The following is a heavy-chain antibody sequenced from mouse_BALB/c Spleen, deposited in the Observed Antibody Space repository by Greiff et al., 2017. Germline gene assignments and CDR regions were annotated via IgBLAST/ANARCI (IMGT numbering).Heavy chain of an antibody. V-gene: IGHV1S12*01. Sequence: QVQLQQSGPELVKPGASVKISCKASGYTFTSYYIHWVKQRPGQGLEWIGYIYPRDGSTNYNEKFKGKATLTADTSSSTAYMQLSSLTSEDSAVYFCARSGGLRAWFAYWGQGTLVTVSA. CDR3: ARSGGLRAWFAY. CDR2: IYPRDGST. D-gene: IGHD2-4*01. J-gene: IGHJ3*01. CDR1: GYTFTSYY.